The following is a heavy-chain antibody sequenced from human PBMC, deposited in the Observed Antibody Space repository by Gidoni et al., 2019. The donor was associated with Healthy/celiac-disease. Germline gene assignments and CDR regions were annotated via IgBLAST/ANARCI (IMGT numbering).Heavy chain of an antibody. CDR1: GFTFSSYG. Sequence: QVQLVESGGGVVQPGRSLRPPCAASGFTFSSYGLHWVGQAPGKGLEWVAVIWYDGSNKYYAASVKGRFTISRDNSKNTLYLQMNSLRAEDTAVYYCARGNIVLVPAATGYNWFDPWGQGTLVTVSS. CDR3: ARGNIVLVPAATGYNWFDP. CDR2: IWYDGSNK. V-gene: IGHV3-33*01. J-gene: IGHJ5*02. D-gene: IGHD2-2*01.